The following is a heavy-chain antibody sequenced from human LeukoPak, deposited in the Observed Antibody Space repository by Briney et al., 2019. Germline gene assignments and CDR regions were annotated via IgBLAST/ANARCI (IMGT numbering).Heavy chain of an antibody. D-gene: IGHD2/OR15-2a*01. J-gene: IGHJ4*02. CDR2: ADFGRTGT. CDR3: GTGLGFYYAY. Sequence: PGAALRLSCAASGLTFTKNLMHWVRGAPRRGLLWVSRADFGRTGTTDARSVRGRVTISRDNAKNTFCLQKNSLRAVATGVYFLGTGLGFYYAYSGQASLVTASS. CDR1: GLTFTKNL. V-gene: IGHV3-74*03.